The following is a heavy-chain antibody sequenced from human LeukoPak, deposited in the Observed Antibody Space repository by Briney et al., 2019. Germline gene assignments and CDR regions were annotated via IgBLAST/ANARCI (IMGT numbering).Heavy chain of an antibody. J-gene: IGHJ4*02. CDR1: GFTVSSNY. V-gene: IGHV3-66*02. CDR2: IYSGGST. D-gene: IGHD3-3*01. Sequence: QPGGSLRLSCAASGFTVSSNYMSWVRQAPGKGLEWVSVIYSGGSTYYADSVKGRFTISRDNSKTTLYLQMNSLRAEDTAVYYCARVEIYRDFWSGSLGYFDYWGQGTLVTVSS. CDR3: ARVEIYRDFWSGSLGYFDY.